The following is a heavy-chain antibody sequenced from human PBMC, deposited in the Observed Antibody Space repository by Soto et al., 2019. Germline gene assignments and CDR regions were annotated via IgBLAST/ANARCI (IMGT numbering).Heavy chain of an antibody. CDR1: GFTFSNYG. J-gene: IGHJ4*02. D-gene: IGHD3-10*01. CDR3: ARDWVWFGAHPIDY. Sequence: QVQLVASGGGVVQPGGSLRLSCAASGFTFSNYGMHWVRQAPGKGLEWVAVISYDGSNKYYADSVKGRFTISRDNSKNTLYLQMNSLTTEDTAVYYCARDWVWFGAHPIDYWGQGTLVTVSS. CDR2: ISYDGSNK. V-gene: IGHV3-30*03.